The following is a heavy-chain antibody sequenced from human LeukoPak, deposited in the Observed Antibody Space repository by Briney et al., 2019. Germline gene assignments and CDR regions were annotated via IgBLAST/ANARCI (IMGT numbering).Heavy chain of an antibody. V-gene: IGHV5-51*01. CDR1: GYSFTSYW. D-gene: IGHD2-15*01. J-gene: IGHJ5*02. Sequence: GESLKISCKGSGYSFTSYWIGWVRQMPGKGLEWMGIIYPGDSDTRYSPSFQGQVTISADKSISTAYLQWSSLKASDTAMYYCARLMGYCSGGSCYAGNWFDPWGQGTLVTVSS. CDR3: ARLMGYCSGGSCYAGNWFDP. CDR2: IYPGDSDT.